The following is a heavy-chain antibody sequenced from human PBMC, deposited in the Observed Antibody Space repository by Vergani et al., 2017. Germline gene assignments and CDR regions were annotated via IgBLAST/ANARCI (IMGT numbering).Heavy chain of an antibody. D-gene: IGHD3-3*01. Sequence: EVQLLESGGGLVQPGGSLRLSCAASGFTFSSYAMSWVRQAPGKGLEWVSAISGSGGSTYYADSVKGRFTISRDNSKNTLYLQMNSLRAEDTAVYYCARDRSGYYDFWSGYFGFDYWGQGTLVTVSS. CDR2: ISGSGGST. V-gene: IGHV3-23*01. CDR1: GFTFSSYA. J-gene: IGHJ4*02. CDR3: ARDRSGYYDFWSGYFGFDY.